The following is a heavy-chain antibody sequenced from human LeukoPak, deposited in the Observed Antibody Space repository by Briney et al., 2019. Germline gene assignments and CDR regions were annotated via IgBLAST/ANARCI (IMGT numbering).Heavy chain of an antibody. V-gene: IGHV1-69*13. J-gene: IGHJ4*02. Sequence: ASVKVSCKASGGTFSSYAISWVRQAPGQGLEWMGGIIPIFGTANYAQKFQGRVTITADESTSTAYMELSSLRCEDTAVYYCARDGSGGSCYEYWGQGTLVTVSS. CDR2: IIPIFGTA. CDR3: ARDGSGGSCYEY. CDR1: GGTFSSYA. D-gene: IGHD2-15*01.